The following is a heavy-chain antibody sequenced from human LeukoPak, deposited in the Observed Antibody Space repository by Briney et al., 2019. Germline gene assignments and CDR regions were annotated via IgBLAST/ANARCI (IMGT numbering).Heavy chain of an antibody. CDR2: IYSGGST. CDR3: ARDPRGPTGYDSSGRDTFDY. V-gene: IGHV3-53*01. D-gene: IGHD3-22*01. CDR1: GFTVSSDS. Sequence: GGSLRLSCTVSGFTVSSDSMSWVRQAPGKGLEWVSFIYSGGSTHYSDSVKGRFTISRDNSKNTLYLQMKSLRAEDTAVYYCARDPRGPTGYDSSGRDTFDYWGQGTLVTVSS. J-gene: IGHJ4*02.